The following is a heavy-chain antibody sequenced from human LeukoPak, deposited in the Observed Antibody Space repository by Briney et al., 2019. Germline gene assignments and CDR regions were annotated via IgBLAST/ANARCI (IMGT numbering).Heavy chain of an antibody. CDR1: GFTSIAYA. CDR3: ARNEQLGGHSYYYYGMDV. D-gene: IGHD3-16*01. CDR2: ISGGGVTT. J-gene: IGHJ6*02. Sequence: GGSLRLSCAASGFTSIAYALTWARQAPGKGLEWVSGISGGGVTTYYADSVKGRFTISRDNSKNTLYLQMNSLRADDTAIYYCARNEQLGGHSYYYYGMDVWGQGTTVTVSS. V-gene: IGHV3-23*01.